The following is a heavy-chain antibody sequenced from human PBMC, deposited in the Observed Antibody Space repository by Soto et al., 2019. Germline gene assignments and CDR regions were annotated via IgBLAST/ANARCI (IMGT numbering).Heavy chain of an antibody. CDR2: ISYDGSNK. V-gene: IGHV3-30-3*01. CDR1: GFTFSSYA. CDR3: ARDGTPSIALDY. J-gene: IGHJ4*02. D-gene: IGHD6-6*01. Sequence: QVQLVESGGGVVQPGRSLRLSCAASGFTFSSYAMHWVRQAPGKGLEWVAVISYDGSNKYYADSVKGRFTISRDNSKNTLYLQMNSLRAEDTAVYYCARDGTPSIALDYWGQGTLVTVSS.